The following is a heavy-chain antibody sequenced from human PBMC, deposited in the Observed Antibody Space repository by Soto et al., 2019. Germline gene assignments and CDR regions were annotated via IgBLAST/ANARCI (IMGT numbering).Heavy chain of an antibody. V-gene: IGHV1-18*01. CDR3: ARAHLDILTGSLKDYYYGMDV. CDR2: ISAYNGNT. D-gene: IGHD3-9*01. J-gene: IGHJ6*02. CDR1: GYTFTSYG. Sequence: ASVKVSCKASGYTFTSYGISWVRQAPGQGLEWMGWISAYNGNTNYAQKLQGRVTMTTDTSTSTAYMELRSLRSDDTAVYYCARAHLDILTGSLKDYYYGMDVWGQGTTVTVSS.